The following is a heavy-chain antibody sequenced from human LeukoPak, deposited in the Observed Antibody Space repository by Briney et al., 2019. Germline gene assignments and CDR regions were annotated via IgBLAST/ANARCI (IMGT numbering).Heavy chain of an antibody. CDR3: ARLVSRSNYEARLEMATIEDAFDI. D-gene: IGHD5-24*01. V-gene: IGHV6-1*01. CDR2: TYYRSKWYN. J-gene: IGHJ3*02. CDR1: GDSVSSNSAA. Sequence: SQTLSLTCAISGDSVSSNSAAWNWVRQSPSRGLEWLGRTYYRSKWYNDYAVSVKSRITINPDTSKNQFSLQLNSVTPEDTAVYYCARLVSRSNYEARLEMATIEDAFDIWGQGTMVTVSS.